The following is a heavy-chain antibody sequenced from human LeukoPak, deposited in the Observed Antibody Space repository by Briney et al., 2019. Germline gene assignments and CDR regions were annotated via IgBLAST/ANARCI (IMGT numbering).Heavy chain of an antibody. D-gene: IGHD4-17*01. Sequence: SETLSLTCAVYGGSFGDYYWSWIRQPAGKGLEWIGRIYTSGSTTYNPSLKSRVTMSVDTSKSQFSLNLMSVTAADTAVYYCTRDTGTTGEVKFDPWGQGTLVTVSS. CDR2: IYTSGST. CDR3: TRDTGTTGEVKFDP. V-gene: IGHV4-4*07. CDR1: GGSFGDYY. J-gene: IGHJ5*02.